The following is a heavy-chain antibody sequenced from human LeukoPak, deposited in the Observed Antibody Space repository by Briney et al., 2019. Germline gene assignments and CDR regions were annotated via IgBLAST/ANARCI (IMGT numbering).Heavy chain of an antibody. Sequence: GGSLRLSCAASAFTFSGYWMHWVRQAPGRGLVWVADIKQDGCEEYYVDSVKGRFTISRDSAKNALYLQMNSLRTEDTAVYYCARGGNGYNSPDFDYWGQGTLVTVSS. CDR1: AFTFSGYW. J-gene: IGHJ4*02. CDR3: ARGGNGYNSPDFDY. CDR2: IKQDGCEE. V-gene: IGHV3-7*03. D-gene: IGHD5-24*01.